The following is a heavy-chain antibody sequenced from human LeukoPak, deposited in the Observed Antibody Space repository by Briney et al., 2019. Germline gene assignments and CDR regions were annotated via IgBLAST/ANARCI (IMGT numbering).Heavy chain of an antibody. Sequence: ASVKVSCKASGYTFTSYYMHWVRQAPGQGLEWMGVINPSGGSTTYAQKFQGRVTMTRDTSTSTVYMELSSLRSEDTAVYYCAREGGPRLLNTQHFDYWGQGTLVTVSS. CDR2: INPSGGST. V-gene: IGHV1-46*01. CDR3: AREGGPRLLNTQHFDY. J-gene: IGHJ4*02. D-gene: IGHD2-21*01. CDR1: GYTFTSYY.